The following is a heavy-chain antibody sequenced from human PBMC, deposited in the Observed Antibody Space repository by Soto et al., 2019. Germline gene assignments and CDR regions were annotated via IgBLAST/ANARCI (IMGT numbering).Heavy chain of an antibody. CDR1: GFTFSPFW. D-gene: IGHD6-13*01. CDR3: AKADYSYSWAPGDY. V-gene: IGHV3-23*01. J-gene: IGHJ4*02. CDR2: ISGSGDTT. Sequence: PGGSLRLSCVASGFTFSPFWMSWVRQAPGKGPVWVSSISGSGDTTYYADSVKGRFTISRDNSKNTLYLQMNSLRVEDTALYYCAKADYSYSWAPGDYWGQGTLVTVSS.